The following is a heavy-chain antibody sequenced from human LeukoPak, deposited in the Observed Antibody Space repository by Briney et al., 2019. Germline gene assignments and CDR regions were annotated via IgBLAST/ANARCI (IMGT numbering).Heavy chain of an antibody. V-gene: IGHV3-30*01. CDR3: ARDDSYGYFDY. Sequence: GSSLRLSCAASGHTLSSHAMHWVRQAPGKGREWVAVISYDGSNKYYADSVKGRFTISRDNSKNTLYLQMNSLRAADTAVYYCARDDSYGYFDYWGQGTLVTVSS. CDR2: ISYDGSNK. D-gene: IGHD5-18*01. CDR1: GHTLSSHA. J-gene: IGHJ4*02.